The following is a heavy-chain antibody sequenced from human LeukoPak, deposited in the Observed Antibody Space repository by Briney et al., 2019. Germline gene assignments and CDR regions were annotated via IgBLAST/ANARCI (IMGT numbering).Heavy chain of an antibody. CDR1: GFTFSSYW. CDR2: IKQDGSEK. D-gene: IGHD3-22*01. Sequence: GGSLRLSCAASGFTFSSYWMSWVRQAPGKGLEWVANIKQDGSEKYYVDSVKGRFTISRDNAKNSLYLQMNSLRAEDTAVYYCARDHYYDSSGYYPPNFDYWGQGTLVTVSS. CDR3: ARDHYYDSSGYYPPNFDY. V-gene: IGHV3-7*01. J-gene: IGHJ4*02.